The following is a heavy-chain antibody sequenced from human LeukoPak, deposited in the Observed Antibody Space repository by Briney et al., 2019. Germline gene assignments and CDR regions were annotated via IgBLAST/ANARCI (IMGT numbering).Heavy chain of an antibody. D-gene: IGHD6-6*01. Sequence: SETLSLTCAVYGGSFSGYYWSWIRQPPGKGLEWIGEINHSGSTNYNPSLKNRVTISVDTSKNQFSLKLSSVTAADTAVYYCARLGYGSPSGVWGQGTTVTVSS. CDR3: ARLGYGSPSGV. CDR2: INHSGST. V-gene: IGHV4-34*01. CDR1: GGSFSGYY. J-gene: IGHJ6*02.